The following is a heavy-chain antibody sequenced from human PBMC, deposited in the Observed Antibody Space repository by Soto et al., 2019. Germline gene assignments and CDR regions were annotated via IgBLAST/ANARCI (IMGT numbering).Heavy chain of an antibody. CDR3: AKSKVNQAIFGVVIGISYYYYYMDV. D-gene: IGHD3-3*01. V-gene: IGHV3-23*01. Sequence: EVQLLESGGGLVQPGGSLRLSCAASGFTFSSYAMSWVRQAPGKGLEWVSAISGSGGSTYYADSVKGRFTISRDNSKNTLYLQMNSLRAEDTAVYYCAKSKVNQAIFGVVIGISYYYYYMDVWGKGTTVTVSS. CDR2: ISGSGGST. J-gene: IGHJ6*03. CDR1: GFTFSSYA.